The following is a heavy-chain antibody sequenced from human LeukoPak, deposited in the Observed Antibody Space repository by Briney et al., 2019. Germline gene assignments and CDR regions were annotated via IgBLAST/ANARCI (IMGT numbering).Heavy chain of an antibody. D-gene: IGHD3-10*01. CDR3: AGTGITSNDY. CDR1: GGSISSSSYY. CDR2: IYYSGST. J-gene: IGHJ4*02. Sequence: SETLSLTCTVSGGSISSSSYYWGWIRQPPGKGLEWIGSIYYSGSTYYNPSPKSRVTISVDTSKNQFSLKLSSVTAADTAVYYCAGTGITSNDYWGQGTLVTVSS. V-gene: IGHV4-39*01.